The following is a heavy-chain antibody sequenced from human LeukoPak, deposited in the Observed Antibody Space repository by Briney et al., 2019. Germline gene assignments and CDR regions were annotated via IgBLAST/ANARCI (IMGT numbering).Heavy chain of an antibody. J-gene: IGHJ6*02. CDR3: ATKTTPLYYYYYGMDV. D-gene: IGHD4-4*01. V-gene: IGHV3-66*01. CDR1: GFTVSSNY. CDR2: IYSGGST. Sequence: GGSLRLSCAASGFTVSSNYMGWVRQAPGKGLEWVSVIYSGGSTYYADSVKGRFTISRDNSKNTLYLQMNSLRAEDTAVYYCATKTTPLYYYYYGMDVWGQGTTVTVSS.